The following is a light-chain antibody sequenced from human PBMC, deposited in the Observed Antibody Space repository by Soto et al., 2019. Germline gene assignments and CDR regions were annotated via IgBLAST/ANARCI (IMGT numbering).Light chain of an antibody. CDR1: STDIGRYDL. J-gene: IGLJ2*01. CDR2: EVN. V-gene: IGLV2-23*02. Sequence: QSVLTQPASVSGSPGQSITISCTGASTDIGRYDLVAWYQQDPGQAPKLMIYEVNKRPSGVSDRFSGSKSGNTASLTISGLQAEDEADYFCSSHAGRGSIIFGVGTKVTVL. CDR3: SSHAGRGSII.